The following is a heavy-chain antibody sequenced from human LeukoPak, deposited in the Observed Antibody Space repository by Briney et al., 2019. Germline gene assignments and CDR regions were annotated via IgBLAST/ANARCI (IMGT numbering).Heavy chain of an antibody. CDR1: GFTFSSYE. CDR3: ARDYKLRLGELSLRDHYYYMDV. D-gene: IGHD3-16*02. CDR2: ISSSGSTI. J-gene: IGHJ6*03. V-gene: IGHV3-48*03. Sequence: GGSLRLSCAASGFTFSSYEMNWVRQAPGKGLEWVSYISSSGSTIYYLDSVKGRFTISRDNAKNSLYLQMNSLRAEDTAVYYCARDYKLRLGELSLRDHYYYMDVWGKGTTVTVSS.